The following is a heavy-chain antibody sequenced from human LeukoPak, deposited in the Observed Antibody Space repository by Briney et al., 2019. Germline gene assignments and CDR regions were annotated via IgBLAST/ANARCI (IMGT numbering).Heavy chain of an antibody. CDR3: ARGPSGYHNT. J-gene: IGHJ4*02. D-gene: IGHD5-12*01. V-gene: IGHV3-30*02. Sequence: PGGSLRLSCGASGFTFSSYGMHWVRQAPGKGLEWVAFIRYDGSNKYYADSVKGRFTISRDNSKNTLYLQMNSLRAEDTAVYYCARGPSGYHNTGGQGTLVTVSS. CDR1: GFTFSSYG. CDR2: IRYDGSNK.